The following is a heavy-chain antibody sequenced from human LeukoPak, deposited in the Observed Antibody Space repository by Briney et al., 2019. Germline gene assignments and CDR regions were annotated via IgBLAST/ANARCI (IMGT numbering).Heavy chain of an antibody. Sequence: PSETLSLTCTVSGGSISSYYWSWIRQPPGKGLEWIGYIYYSGSTNYNPSLKSRVTISVDTSKNQFSLKLTSVTAADTAVYYCVSAKFLVRGVSWFDPWGQGTLVTVSS. CDR1: GGSISSYY. CDR2: IYYSGST. D-gene: IGHD3-10*01. V-gene: IGHV4-59*08. J-gene: IGHJ5*02. CDR3: VSAKFLVRGVSWFDP.